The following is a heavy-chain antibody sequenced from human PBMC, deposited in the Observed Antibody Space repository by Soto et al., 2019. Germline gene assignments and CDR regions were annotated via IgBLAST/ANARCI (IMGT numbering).Heavy chain of an antibody. CDR1: GDSVDSVDYY. CDR3: ARHTVAAKTDLEH. D-gene: IGHD6-25*01. V-gene: IGHV4-39*01. CDR2: IHYSGGT. Sequence: QLQLQESGPGLVKPSETLSLTCTVSGDSVDSVDYYWGWIRQPPGKGLEWIASIHYSGGTYYSPSIRSRATISGDTSQSQFYLTLSSVTDADAAVYYCARHTVAAKTDLEHWGQGTLVTVSS. J-gene: IGHJ1*01.